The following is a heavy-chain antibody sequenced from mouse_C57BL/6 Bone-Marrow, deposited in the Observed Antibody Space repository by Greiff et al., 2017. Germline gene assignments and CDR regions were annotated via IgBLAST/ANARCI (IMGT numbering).Heavy chain of an antibody. CDR2: IRLKSDNYAT. CDR1: GFTFSNYW. CDR3: PRWLLRNAMDY. Sequence: EVKLQESGGGLVQPGGSMKLSCVASGFTFSNYWMNWVRQSPEKGLEWVAQIRLKSDNYATHYAESVKGRFTISRDDSKSSVYLQMNNLRAEETGIYYCPRWLLRNAMDYWGQGTSVTVSS. D-gene: IGHD2-3*01. J-gene: IGHJ4*01. V-gene: IGHV6-3*01.